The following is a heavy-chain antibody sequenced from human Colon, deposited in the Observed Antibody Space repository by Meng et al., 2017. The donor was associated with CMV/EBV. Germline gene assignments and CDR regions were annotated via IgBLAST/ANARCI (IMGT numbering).Heavy chain of an antibody. J-gene: IGHJ3*01. V-gene: IGHV3-21*01. CDR3: ARAKYCISSSCPPSDSFDF. Sequence: GESLKISCEASGFTFKVYTMNWVRQAPGKGLEWIASISPSNDYIYFADSVKGRFTISRDNAKNSLFLQMNSLRAEDTAVYYCARAKYCISSSCPPSDSFDFWGQGTKVTVSS. CDR1: GFTFKVYT. CDR2: ISPSNDYI. D-gene: IGHD2-2*01.